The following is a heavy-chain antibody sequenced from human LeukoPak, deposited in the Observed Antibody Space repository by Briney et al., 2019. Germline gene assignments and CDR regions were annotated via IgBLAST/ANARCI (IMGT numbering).Heavy chain of an antibody. Sequence: GGSLRLSCAASGFTFSSYWMSWVRQAPGKGLEWVANIKQDGSEKYYVDSVKGRFTISGDNAKNSLYLQMNSLRAEDTAVYYCARESYSSSWDAFDIWGQGTMVTVSS. CDR2: IKQDGSEK. CDR1: GFTFSSYW. J-gene: IGHJ3*02. D-gene: IGHD6-13*01. V-gene: IGHV3-7*01. CDR3: ARESYSSSWDAFDI.